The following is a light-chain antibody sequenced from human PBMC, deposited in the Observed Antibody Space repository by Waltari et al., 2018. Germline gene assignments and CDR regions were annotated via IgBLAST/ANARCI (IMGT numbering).Light chain of an antibody. CDR3: QQYNNWPPMT. CDR1: QSVSSN. Sequence: TPPCRASQSVSSNLAWYQQKPGQAPRLLIYGASTRATGIPARFSGSGSGTEFTLTISSMQSEDFAVYYCQQYNNWPPMTFGQGTKVEIK. CDR2: GAS. V-gene: IGKV3-15*01. J-gene: IGKJ1*01.